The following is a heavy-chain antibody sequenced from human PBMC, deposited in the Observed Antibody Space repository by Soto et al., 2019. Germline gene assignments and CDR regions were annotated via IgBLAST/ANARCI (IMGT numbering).Heavy chain of an antibody. CDR2: IYYSGST. CDR1: GGSINIGGYY. V-gene: IGHV4-31*03. D-gene: IGHD3-3*02. J-gene: IGHJ4*02. CDR3: ARTAWHFFDY. Sequence: QVQLQGSGPGLVKPSQTLSLTCTVSGGSINIGGYYWSWIRQHPGKGLEWIGYIYYSGSTFYNPSLKSRVTISFDTSKNQFSLKLNSVTAADTAVYYCARTAWHFFDYRDQGTLVTVSS.